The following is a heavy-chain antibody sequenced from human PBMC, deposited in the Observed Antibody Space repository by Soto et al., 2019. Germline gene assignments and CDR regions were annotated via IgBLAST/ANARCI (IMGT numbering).Heavy chain of an antibody. J-gene: IGHJ4*02. CDR1: GGSISSFY. CDR2: IYYSGST. V-gene: IGHV4-59*01. D-gene: IGHD5-18*01. CDR3: ARSRGYRSGPIHY. Sequence: TLSLTCTVSGGSISSFYWSWIRQPPGKGLEWIGYIYYSGSTNYNPSLKSRVTISVDTSKNQFSLKLSSVTAADTAVYYCARSRGYRSGPIHYWCPGTLLSVST.